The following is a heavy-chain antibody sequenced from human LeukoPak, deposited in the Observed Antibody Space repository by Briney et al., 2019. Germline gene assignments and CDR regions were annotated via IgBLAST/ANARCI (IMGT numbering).Heavy chain of an antibody. V-gene: IGHV1-2*04. Sequence: ASVKVSCKASGHTFTGYYMHWVRQAPGQGLEWMGWINPNSGGTNYAQKFQGWVTMTRDTSISTHYMELSRLRSDDTAVYYCACGIVAACTLDYWGQRTLFTVSS. CDR3: ACGIVAACTLDY. J-gene: IGHJ4*02. CDR2: INPNSGGT. D-gene: IGHD6-13*01. CDR1: GHTFTGYY.